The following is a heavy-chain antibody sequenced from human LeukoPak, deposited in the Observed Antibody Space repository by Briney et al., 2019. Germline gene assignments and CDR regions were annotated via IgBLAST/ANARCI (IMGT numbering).Heavy chain of an antibody. J-gene: IGHJ3*02. Sequence: SETLSLTCTVSGGSISSGSYYWSWIRQHPGKGLEWIGYIYYSGSTYYNPSLKSRVTISVDTSKNQFSLKLSSVTAADTAVYYCARDQSESDAFDIWGQGTMVTVSS. CDR1: GGSISSGSYY. CDR3: ARDQSESDAFDI. V-gene: IGHV4-31*03. CDR2: IYYSGST.